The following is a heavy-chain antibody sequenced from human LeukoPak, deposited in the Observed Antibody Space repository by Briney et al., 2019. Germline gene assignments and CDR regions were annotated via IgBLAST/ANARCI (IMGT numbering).Heavy chain of an antibody. D-gene: IGHD2-2*01. Sequence: SETLSLTCAVYGGSFSGYYWSWIRQPPGKGLEWIGETNHSGSTNYNPSLKSRVTISVDTSKNQLSLKLSSVTAADTAVYYCARRGRYCSSTSCYADYYYYYYMDVWGKGTTVTVSS. V-gene: IGHV4-34*01. CDR2: TNHSGST. CDR1: GGSFSGYY. CDR3: ARRGRYCSSTSCYADYYYYYYMDV. J-gene: IGHJ6*03.